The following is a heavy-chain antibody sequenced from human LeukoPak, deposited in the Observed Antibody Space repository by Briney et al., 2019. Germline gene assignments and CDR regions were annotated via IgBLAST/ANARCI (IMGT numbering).Heavy chain of an antibody. D-gene: IGHD4-11*01. Sequence: GASVRVSCKTSGYKLLSHGISWVRQAPGQGLEWLGWIRADNGDTRFAQKFQGRFTMTTDTSTSTAHMELRSLRSDDTAVYYCARDWPTVIADFWGQGTLVTVSS. V-gene: IGHV1-18*04. CDR2: IRADNGDT. CDR1: GYKLLSHG. J-gene: IGHJ1*01. CDR3: ARDWPTVIADF.